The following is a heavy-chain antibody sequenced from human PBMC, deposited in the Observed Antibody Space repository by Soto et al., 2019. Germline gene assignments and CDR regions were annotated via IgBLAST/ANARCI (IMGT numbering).Heavy chain of an antibody. V-gene: IGHV3-30*18. CDR2: TSDDGSDE. CDR3: AKDKGAGSHFNPRNPDFYRGMDV. CDR1: GFTLSDHA. J-gene: IGHJ6*02. D-gene: IGHD4-4*01. Sequence: LRLSCVTSGFTLSDHAMHWVRQAPGKEPEWVSLTSDDGSDEYYADSVKGRFTISRDNSKSTIYLQMTSLRSEDTALYYCAKDKGAGSHFNPRNPDFYRGMDVWGQGTRVTGFS.